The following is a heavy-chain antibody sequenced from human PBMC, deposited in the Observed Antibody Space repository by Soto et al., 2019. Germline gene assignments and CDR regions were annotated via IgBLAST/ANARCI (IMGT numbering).Heavy chain of an antibody. Sequence: SETLSLTCTVSGGSIGSGGYYWNWIRQHPGKGLEWIGYIYYIGGTYYNPSLKSRVTISLDTSKNQFSLKLSSVTAADTAVYYYARSVFPWGQGTLVTVSS. CDR3: ARSVFP. V-gene: IGHV4-31*03. J-gene: IGHJ5*02. CDR1: GGSIGSGGYY. CDR2: IYYIGGT.